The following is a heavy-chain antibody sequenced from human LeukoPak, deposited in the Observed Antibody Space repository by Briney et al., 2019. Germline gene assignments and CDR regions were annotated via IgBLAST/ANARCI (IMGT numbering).Heavy chain of an antibody. J-gene: IGHJ3*02. CDR1: GFTFDDYA. CDR3: AKGRGSSGWLDAFDI. D-gene: IGHD6-19*01. CDR2: ISWNSGSI. Sequence: GRSLRLSCAASGFTFDDYAMHWVRQAPGKGLEWVSGISWNSGSIGYADSVKGRFTISRDNAKNSLYLQMNSLRAEDTALYYCAKGRGSSGWLDAFDIWGQGTMVTVSS. V-gene: IGHV3-9*01.